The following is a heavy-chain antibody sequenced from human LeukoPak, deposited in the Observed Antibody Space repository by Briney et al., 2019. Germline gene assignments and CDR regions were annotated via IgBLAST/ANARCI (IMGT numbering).Heavy chain of an antibody. V-gene: IGHV1-2*02. CDR3: ARSRGYCTNGVCYREFDY. CDR2: INPNSGGP. CDR1: GYTFTGYF. Sequence: GASVKVSCKASGYTFTGYFMHWVRQAPGQGLEWMGWINPNSGGPNYAQKFQGRVTMTRDTSISTAYMDLSGLRSDDTAVHYCARSRGYCTNGVCYREFDYWGQGTLVTVSS. D-gene: IGHD2-8*01. J-gene: IGHJ4*02.